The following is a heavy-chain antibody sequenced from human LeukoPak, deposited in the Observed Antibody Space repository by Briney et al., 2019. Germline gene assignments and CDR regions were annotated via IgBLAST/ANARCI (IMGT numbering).Heavy chain of an antibody. J-gene: IGHJ5*02. D-gene: IGHD2-15*01. CDR3: ASLGYCSGGSCYLGWFDP. CDR1: GGSFSGYY. Sequence: SETLSLTCAVYGGSFSGYYWSWIRQPPGKGLEWIGEINHSGSTNYNPSLKSRVTISVDTSKNQFSLKLSSVTAADTAVYYCASLGYCSGGSCYLGWFDPWGQGTLVTVSS. V-gene: IGHV4-34*01. CDR2: INHSGST.